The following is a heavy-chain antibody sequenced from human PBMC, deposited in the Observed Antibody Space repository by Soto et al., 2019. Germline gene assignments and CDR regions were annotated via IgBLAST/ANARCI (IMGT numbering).Heavy chain of an antibody. V-gene: IGHV3-33*01. Sequence: QVQLVESGGGVVQPGRSLRLSCAASGFTFSSYGMHWVRQAPGKGLEWVAVIWYDGSNKYYADSVKGRFTISRDNSKNTLYLQMNSLRAEDTAVYYCARADYGDNEVDYWGQGTLLTVSS. J-gene: IGHJ4*02. CDR3: ARADYGDNEVDY. CDR2: IWYDGSNK. D-gene: IGHD4-17*01. CDR1: GFTFSSYG.